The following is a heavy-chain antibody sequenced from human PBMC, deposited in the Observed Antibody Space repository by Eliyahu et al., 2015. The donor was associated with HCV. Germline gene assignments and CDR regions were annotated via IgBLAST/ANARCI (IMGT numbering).Heavy chain of an antibody. CDR1: GFTXDDYA. Sequence: EVQLVESGGVVVQPGGSLRLSCAASGFTXDDYAMHWVRQAPGKGLEWVSLISWDGGSTYYADSVKGRFTISRDNSKNSLYLQMNSLRAEDTALYYCAKALYYYDSSAPLAYWGQGTLVTVSS. CDR3: AKALYYYDSSAPLAY. J-gene: IGHJ4*02. CDR2: ISWDGGST. D-gene: IGHD3-22*01. V-gene: IGHV3-43D*04.